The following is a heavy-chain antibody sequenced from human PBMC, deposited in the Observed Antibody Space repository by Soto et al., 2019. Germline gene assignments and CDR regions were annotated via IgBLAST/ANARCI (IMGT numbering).Heavy chain of an antibody. V-gene: IGHV4-39*01. CDR3: ARHFLVDYFDY. CDR1: GDSITSNSYF. CDR2: IYYSGTT. J-gene: IGHJ4*02. Sequence: PSETLSLTCTVSGDSITSNSYFWAWIRQPPGKGLEWIGSIYYSGTTYYNPSLKSRVTISVDRSKNQFSLKLSSVTAADTAVYYRARHFLVDYFDYWGQGALVTVSS.